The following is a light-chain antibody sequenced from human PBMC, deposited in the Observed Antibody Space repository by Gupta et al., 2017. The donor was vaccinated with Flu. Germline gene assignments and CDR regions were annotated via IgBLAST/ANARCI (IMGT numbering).Light chain of an antibody. CDR1: QSIRND. Sequence: DIQMTQSPSTLSASVGDSVTVTCRASQSIRNDLAWYQQKPGKTLKLLKYRASTLQSGVPSRFSGSGSGTEFNLTITSLQADDFATYYCQQYDSFCRFGQGTKVEIK. CDR2: RAS. J-gene: IGKJ2*04. V-gene: IGKV1-5*03. CDR3: QQYDSFCR.